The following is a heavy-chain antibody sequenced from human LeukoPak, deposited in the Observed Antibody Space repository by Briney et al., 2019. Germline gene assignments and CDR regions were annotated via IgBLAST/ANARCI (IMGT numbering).Heavy chain of an antibody. V-gene: IGHV5-51*01. CDR1: GYSFTNYW. J-gene: IGHJ4*02. CDR3: ARLGTMVRGVINGFDY. CDR2: IYPGDCDT. D-gene: IGHD3-10*01. Sequence: GEALEISLKGAGYSFTNYWIGGGRALAGKGVGWGGIIYPGDCDTRDRPSFEGEVTISAEKSSRTAYLQWSSLKASDTAMYYCARLGTMVRGVINGFDYWRQGTLVTVSS.